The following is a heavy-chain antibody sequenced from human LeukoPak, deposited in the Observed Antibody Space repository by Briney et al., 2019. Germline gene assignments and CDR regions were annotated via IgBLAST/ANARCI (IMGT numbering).Heavy chain of an antibody. CDR1: GGTFSSYA. CDR2: IIPIFGTA. V-gene: IGHV1-69*05. CDR3: AREDGSGSYPT. Sequence: GASVKVSCKASGGTFSSYAISWVRQAPGQGLEWMGGIIPIFGTANYAQKLQGRVTMTTDTSTSTAYMELRSLRSDDTAVYYCAREDGSGSYPTWGQGTLVTVSS. D-gene: IGHD3-10*01. J-gene: IGHJ5*02.